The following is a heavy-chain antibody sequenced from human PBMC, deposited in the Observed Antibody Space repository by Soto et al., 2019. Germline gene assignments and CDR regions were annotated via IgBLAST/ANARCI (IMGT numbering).Heavy chain of an antibody. V-gene: IGHV1-8*01. D-gene: IGHD3-3*01. J-gene: IGHJ4*02. CDR2: MNPNSGNT. CDR1: GYTFTSYD. CDR3: ARGITIFGVVIIAYFDY. Sequence: ASVKVSCKASGYTFTSYDINWVRQATGQGLEWMGWMNPNSGNTGYAQKFQGRVTMTRNTSISTAYMELSSLRSEDTAVYYCARGITIFGVVIIAYFDYWGQGTLVTVSS.